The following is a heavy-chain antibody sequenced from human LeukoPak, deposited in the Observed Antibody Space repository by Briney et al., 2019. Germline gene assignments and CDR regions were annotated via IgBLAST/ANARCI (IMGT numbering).Heavy chain of an antibody. Sequence: SETLSLTCTVSGGSISSGDYSWSWIRQPPGKGLEWIGYIYYSGSTYYNPSLKSRVTISVDTSKNQFSLKLSSVTAADTAVYYCARDGHGDYYYGMDVWGQGTTVTVSS. CDR2: IYYSGST. CDR3: ARDGHGDYYYGMDV. D-gene: IGHD4-17*01. J-gene: IGHJ6*02. CDR1: GGSISSGDYS. V-gene: IGHV4-30-4*01.